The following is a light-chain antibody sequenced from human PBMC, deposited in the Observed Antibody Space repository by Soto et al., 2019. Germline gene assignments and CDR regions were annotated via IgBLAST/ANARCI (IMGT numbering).Light chain of an antibody. CDR1: QSISTW. V-gene: IGKV1-5*01. CDR3: QQYDSYSWT. CDR2: DAS. J-gene: IGKJ1*01. Sequence: DIRMTQSPSTLSASAGDTVTITCRASQSISTWLAWYQQKPGKAPKLLIFDASSLKSGVPSRFSGSGSGTEFTLTISSLQPDDFATYYCQQYDSYSWTFGQLTKVDIK.